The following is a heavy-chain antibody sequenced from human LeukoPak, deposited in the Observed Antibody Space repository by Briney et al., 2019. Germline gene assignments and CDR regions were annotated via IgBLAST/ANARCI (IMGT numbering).Heavy chain of an antibody. V-gene: IGHV4-4*07. CDR2: IYTSGST. J-gene: IGHJ4*02. Sequence: PSETLSLTCTVSGGSTSSYYWSWIRQPAGKGLEWIARIYTSGSTNYNPSLKSRVTMSVDTSKNQFSLKLSSVTAADTAVYYCARDLITMVQGVQPGGRTWGQGTLVTVSS. D-gene: IGHD3-10*01. CDR1: GGSTSSYY. CDR3: ARDLITMVQGVQPGGRT.